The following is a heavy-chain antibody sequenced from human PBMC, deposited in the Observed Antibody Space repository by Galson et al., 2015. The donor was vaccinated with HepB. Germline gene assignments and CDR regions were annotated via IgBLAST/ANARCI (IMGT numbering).Heavy chain of an antibody. V-gene: IGHV1-2*02. Sequence: KVSCKASGYTFTGYYMHWVRQAPGQGLEWMGWINPNSGGTNYAQKFQGRVTMTRDTSISTAYMELSRLRSDDTAVYYCAVLDVDIVATTYLQNDAFDIWGQGTMVTVSS. CDR3: AVLDVDIVATTYLQNDAFDI. D-gene: IGHD5-12*01. CDR2: INPNSGGT. CDR1: GYTFTGYY. J-gene: IGHJ3*02.